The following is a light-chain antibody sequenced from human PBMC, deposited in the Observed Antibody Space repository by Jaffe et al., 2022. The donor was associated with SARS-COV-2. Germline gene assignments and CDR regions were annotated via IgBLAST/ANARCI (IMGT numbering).Light chain of an antibody. V-gene: IGLV3-1*01. CDR3: QAWDSGSAV. CDR2: QSV. Sequence: SYVLTQPSSVSVSPGQTATITCSGENLRDKHVSWYQQRAGQSPVVVIYQSVKRPSGISERISGFNSGDTASLTITGTQAMDEADYFCQAWDSGSAVFGGGTTLTVL. J-gene: IGLJ2*01. CDR1: NLRDKH.